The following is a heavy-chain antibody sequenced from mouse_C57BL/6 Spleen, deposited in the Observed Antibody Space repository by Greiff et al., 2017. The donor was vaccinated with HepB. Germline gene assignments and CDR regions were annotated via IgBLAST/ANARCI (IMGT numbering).Heavy chain of an antibody. CDR2: IYPGSGNT. J-gene: IGHJ4*01. CDR3: ARGAYYDYGDYAIDC. CDR1: GYSFTSYY. V-gene: IGHV1-66*01. D-gene: IGHD2-4*01. Sequence: VQLQQSGPELVKPGASVKISCKASGYSFTSYYIHWVKQRPGKGLEWIGWIYPGSGNTKYNEKFKGKATLTADTSSSTAYMQLSSLTPEDSAVYYCARGAYYDYGDYAIDCWGQGTSVTVSS.